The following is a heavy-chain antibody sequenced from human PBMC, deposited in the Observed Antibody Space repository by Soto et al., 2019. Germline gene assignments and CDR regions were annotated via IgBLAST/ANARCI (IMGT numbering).Heavy chain of an antibody. J-gene: IGHJ4*02. Sequence: EVQLVESGGGLVQPGGSLRLSCTASGFTFSSYWMIWVRQAPGKGLGWLANIKEDGSGKYYVDSVKGRFSISRDNARNSLYLQINSLRVEYTAVYYCVRVGRLGGYWGQGAMVTVSS. D-gene: IGHD3-16*01. CDR2: IKEDGSGK. V-gene: IGHV3-7*03. CDR3: VRVGRLGGY. CDR1: GFTFSSYW.